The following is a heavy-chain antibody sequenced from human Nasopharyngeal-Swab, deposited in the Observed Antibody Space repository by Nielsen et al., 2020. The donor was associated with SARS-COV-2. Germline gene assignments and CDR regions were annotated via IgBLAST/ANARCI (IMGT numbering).Heavy chain of an antibody. Sequence: WVRQAPGQGLEWMGGIIPIFGTTDYAQKFQGTVTITADESTSTVYMELNSLGFEDTAVYYCAKGVRYFDFLPPNTYYYYGLDLWGQGTTVTVSS. V-gene: IGHV1-69*01. J-gene: IGHJ6*02. D-gene: IGHD3-9*01. CDR2: IIPIFGTT. CDR3: AKGVRYFDFLPPNTYYYYGLDL.